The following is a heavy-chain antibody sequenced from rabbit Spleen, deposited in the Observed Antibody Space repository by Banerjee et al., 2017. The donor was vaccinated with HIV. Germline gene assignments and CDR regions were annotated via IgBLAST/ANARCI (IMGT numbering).Heavy chain of an antibody. CDR2: ISDRSGRT. CDR3: AREGPRSTFAFDL. D-gene: IGHD7-1*01. V-gene: IGHV1S45*01. Sequence: QEQLEESGGDLVKPGASLTLTCTASGFSFSSSDYMCWVRQAPGKGLEWIACISDRSGRTDYASWAKGRFTISKTSSTTVTLQMTSLTAADTAIYFCAREGPRSTFAFDLWGPGTLVTVS. J-gene: IGHJ4*01. CDR1: GFSFSSSDY.